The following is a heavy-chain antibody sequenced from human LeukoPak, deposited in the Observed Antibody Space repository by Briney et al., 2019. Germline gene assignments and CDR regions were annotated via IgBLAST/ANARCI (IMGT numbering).Heavy chain of an antibody. CDR1: GFTFSSYD. Sequence: HPGGSLRLSCAASGFTFSSYDIHWVRQAPGKGLEWVAFIRYDGSNKYYADSVRGRFTISRDNSKNTLYLQMNSLRADDTAVYYCARDDSAGNWFDPWGQGTLVTVSS. V-gene: IGHV3-30*02. J-gene: IGHJ5*02. D-gene: IGHD3-10*01. CDR3: ARDDSAGNWFDP. CDR2: IRYDGSNK.